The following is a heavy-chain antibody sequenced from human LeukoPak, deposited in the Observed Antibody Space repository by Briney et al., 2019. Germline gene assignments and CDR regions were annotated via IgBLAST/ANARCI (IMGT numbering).Heavy chain of an antibody. Sequence: PSATLSLTCTVSGGSISSSSYSWGWIRQPPGKGLEWIGSIYYSGSTFYNPSLKSRVTISVDTSKNQFSLKLSSVTAADTAVYYCARQGSGRSSDYWGQGTLVTVSS. D-gene: IGHD1-26*01. J-gene: IGHJ4*02. CDR3: ARQGSGRSSDY. V-gene: IGHV4-39*01. CDR2: IYYSGST. CDR1: GGSISSSSYS.